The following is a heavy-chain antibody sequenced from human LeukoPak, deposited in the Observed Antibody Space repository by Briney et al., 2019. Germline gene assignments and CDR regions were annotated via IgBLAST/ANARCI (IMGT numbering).Heavy chain of an antibody. Sequence: GGSLRLSCAASGFTFSTYDMSWVRQAPGMGLEWVSAISGSSGGNTYYADSVKGRFTISRDNSKNTLYLQANSLGAEDTAVYYCAKGLGTSSWYYFDYWGQGTLVTVSS. V-gene: IGHV3-23*01. CDR3: AKGLGTSSWYYFDY. J-gene: IGHJ4*02. D-gene: IGHD6-13*01. CDR1: GFTFSTYD. CDR2: ISGSSGGNT.